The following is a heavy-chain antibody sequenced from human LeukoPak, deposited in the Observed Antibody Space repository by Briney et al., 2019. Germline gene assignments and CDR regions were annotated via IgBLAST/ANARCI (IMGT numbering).Heavy chain of an antibody. D-gene: IGHD3-10*01. J-gene: IGHJ5*02. CDR1: GYTFTSYD. V-gene: IGHV1-8*01. Sequence: ASVTVSCKASGYTFTSYDINWVRQATGQGLEWMGWMNPNSGNTGYAQKFQGRVTMTRNTSISTAYMELSSLRSEDTAVYYCARGPYYGSGSYFWFDPWGQGTLVTVSS. CDR3: ARGPYYGSGSYFWFDP. CDR2: MNPNSGNT.